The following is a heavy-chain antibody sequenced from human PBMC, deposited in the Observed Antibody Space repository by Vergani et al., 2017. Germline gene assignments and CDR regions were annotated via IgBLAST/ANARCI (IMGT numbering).Heavy chain of an antibody. CDR2: IYTSGST. CDR3: ARDPAVTPGGGAFDI. V-gene: IGHV4-4*07. D-gene: IGHD4-11*01. Sequence: QVQLQESGPGLVKPSETLSLTCTVPGGPISSYYWSWIRQPAGKGLEWIGRIYTSGSTNYNPSLKSRVTMSVDTSKNQFSLKLSSVTAADTAVYYCARDPAVTPGGGAFDIWGQGTMVTVSS. J-gene: IGHJ3*02. CDR1: GGPISSYY.